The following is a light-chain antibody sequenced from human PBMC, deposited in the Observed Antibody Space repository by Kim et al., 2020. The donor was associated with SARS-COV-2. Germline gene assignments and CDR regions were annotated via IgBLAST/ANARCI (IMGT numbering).Light chain of an antibody. Sequence: GGRGARRGRASQGRSRDVAGYQQGRGKAPKLLIYAASTLQSGVPSRFSGSGSGTDFTLTISCLQSEDFATYYCQQYYSYPFTFGPGTKVDIK. V-gene: IGKV1-8*01. CDR2: AAS. CDR1: QGRSRD. J-gene: IGKJ3*01. CDR3: QQYYSYPFT.